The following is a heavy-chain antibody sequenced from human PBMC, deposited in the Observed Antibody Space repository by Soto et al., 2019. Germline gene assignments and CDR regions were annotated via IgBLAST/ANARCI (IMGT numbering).Heavy chain of an antibody. CDR1: GFTFSDHY. Sequence: LRLSCVASGFTFSDHYMDWVRQAPGKRLEWVGRIRNKANFYTTEYAASVTGRFSISRDDSKNSLYLQMNSLKTEDTAVYFCTRVKLFATTPKPGMDVWRQGTTVTVSS. D-gene: IGHD2-8*01. CDR3: TRVKLFATTPKPGMDV. V-gene: IGHV3-72*01. J-gene: IGHJ6*02. CDR2: IRNKANFYTT.